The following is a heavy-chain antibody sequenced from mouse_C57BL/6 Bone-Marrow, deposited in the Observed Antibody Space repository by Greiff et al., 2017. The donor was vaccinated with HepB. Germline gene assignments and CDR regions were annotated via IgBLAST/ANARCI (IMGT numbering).Heavy chain of an antibody. CDR1: GYAFSSYW. D-gene: IGHD1-1*01. CDR3: ARSGDYGSSPFAY. CDR2: IYPGDGDT. V-gene: IGHV1-80*01. Sequence: QVQLQQSGAELVKPGASVKISCKASGYAFSSYWMNWVKQRPGKGLEWIGQIYPGDGDTNYNGKFKGKATLTADNSSSTAYMQLSSLTSEASAVYFCARSGDYGSSPFAYWGQGTLVTVSA. J-gene: IGHJ3*01.